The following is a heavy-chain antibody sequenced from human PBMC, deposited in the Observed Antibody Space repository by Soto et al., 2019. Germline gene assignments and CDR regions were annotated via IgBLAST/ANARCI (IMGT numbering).Heavy chain of an antibody. J-gene: IGHJ4*02. V-gene: IGHV3-7*01. CDR1: GFTFSTCW. CDR3: VKDNRGSY. D-gene: IGHD3-10*01. Sequence: EVQLVESGGGLVQPGWSLRLSCPASGFTFSTCWMMWVRQAPGKGLEWVANINQDGSERYYVDSVKGRFTISRDNAKNSLYLQMNSLRAEDTAVYYCVKDNRGSYWGQGTLVTVSS. CDR2: INQDGSER.